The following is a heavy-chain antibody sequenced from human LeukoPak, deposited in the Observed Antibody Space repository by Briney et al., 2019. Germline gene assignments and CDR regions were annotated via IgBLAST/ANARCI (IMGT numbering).Heavy chain of an antibody. CDR2: ISYDGSNK. Sequence: GGSLRLSCAASGFTFSSYAMHWVRQAPGKGLEWGAVISYDGSNKYYADSVKGRFTISRDSSKNTLYLQMNSLRAEDTAVYYCARDCLRQVRGVINYYFDYWGQGTLVTVSS. V-gene: IGHV3-30-3*01. CDR1: GFTFSSYA. J-gene: IGHJ4*02. CDR3: ARDCLRQVRGVINYYFDY. D-gene: IGHD3-10*01.